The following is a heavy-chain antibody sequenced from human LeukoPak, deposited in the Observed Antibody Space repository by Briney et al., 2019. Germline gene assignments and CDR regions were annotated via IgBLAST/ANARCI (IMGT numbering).Heavy chain of an antibody. CDR2: IYYSGST. D-gene: IGHD3-22*01. V-gene: IGHV4-39*01. CDR3: ARNYYDSSGYYSDSYYFDY. CDR1: GGSISSSSYY. Sequence: SETLSLTCTVSGGSISSSSYYWGWIRQPPGKGLEWIGSIYYSGSTYYNPSLKSRVTISVDTSKNQFSLKLSSVTAADTAVYYCARNYYDSSGYYSDSYYFDYWGQGTLVTVSS. J-gene: IGHJ4*02.